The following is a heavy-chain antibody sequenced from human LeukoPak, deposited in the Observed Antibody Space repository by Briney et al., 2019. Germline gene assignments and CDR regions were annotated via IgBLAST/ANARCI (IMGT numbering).Heavy chain of an antibody. Sequence: PGRSLRLSCAASGFTFSSYGMQWVRQAPGKGLEWGAVIWYDGSNKYYADSVKGRFTISRDNSKNTLYLQMNSLRAEDTAVYYCASGSDYYDSSGYYSFDYWGQGTLVTVSS. D-gene: IGHD3-22*01. CDR1: GFTFSSYG. CDR3: ASGSDYYDSSGYYSFDY. J-gene: IGHJ4*02. V-gene: IGHV3-33*01. CDR2: IWYDGSNK.